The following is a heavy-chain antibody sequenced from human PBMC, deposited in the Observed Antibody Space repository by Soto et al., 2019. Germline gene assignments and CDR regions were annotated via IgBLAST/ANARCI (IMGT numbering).Heavy chain of an antibody. CDR1: GYTFTSYG. Sequence: ASVKVSCKASGYTFTSYGISWVRQAPGQGLEWMGWISAYNGNTNYAQKLQGRVTMTTDTSTSTAYMELRSLRSDDTAVYYCARVAQNYYDSSGYYYPGYFAYWGQGTLVTVSS. J-gene: IGHJ4*02. CDR3: ARVAQNYYDSSGYYYPGYFAY. D-gene: IGHD3-22*01. V-gene: IGHV1-18*01. CDR2: ISAYNGNT.